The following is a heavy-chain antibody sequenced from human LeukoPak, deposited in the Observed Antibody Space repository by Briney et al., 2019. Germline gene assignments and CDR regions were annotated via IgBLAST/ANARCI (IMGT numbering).Heavy chain of an antibody. J-gene: IGHJ4*02. CDR1: GFTFSNYW. D-gene: IGHD6-19*01. CDR2: IKEDGSEN. V-gene: IGHV3-7*01. CDR3: ARAGGWYFDF. Sequence: QSGGSLRLSCAASGFTFSNYWMNWVRQAPGKGLEWVASIKEDGSENYYVDSVKGRFTISRDNAKKSLYLQMNSLRVEDTAVYYCARAGGWYFDFWGQGALITASS.